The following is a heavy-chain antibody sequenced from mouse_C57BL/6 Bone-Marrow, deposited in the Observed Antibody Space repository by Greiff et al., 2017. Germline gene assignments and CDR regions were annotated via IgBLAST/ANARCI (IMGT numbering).Heavy chain of an antibody. Sequence: EVQLQQSGTVLARPGASVKMSCKTSGYTFTSYWMHWVKQRPGQGLEWIGAIYPGNSDTSYNQKFKGKAKLTAVTSASTAYMELSSLTNEDSAVYYCTRSFDYEKGYAMDYWGQGTSVTVSS. J-gene: IGHJ4*01. CDR3: TRSFDYEKGYAMDY. CDR2: IYPGNSDT. V-gene: IGHV1-5*01. CDR1: GYTFTSYW. D-gene: IGHD2-4*01.